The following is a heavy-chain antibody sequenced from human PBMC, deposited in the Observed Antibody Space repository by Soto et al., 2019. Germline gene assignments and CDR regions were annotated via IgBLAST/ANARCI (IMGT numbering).Heavy chain of an antibody. D-gene: IGHD3-10*02. V-gene: IGHV2-5*02. J-gene: IGHJ5*02. CDR1: GFSLTNNGEA. CDR3: ARYVSTSPAGWFEP. CDR2: IYWDDDN. Sequence: SGPTLVNPTQTLTLTCTFSGFSLTNNGEAVGWFRQSPGKALEWLVLIYWDDDNRYNPTLRTGLSTTKDTSKNQVVLTLTNMDPVDTPTYYCARYVSTSPAGWFEPWGQGIPVTVSS.